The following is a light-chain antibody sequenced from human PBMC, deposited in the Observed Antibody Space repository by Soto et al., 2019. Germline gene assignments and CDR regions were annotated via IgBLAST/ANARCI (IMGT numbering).Light chain of an antibody. J-gene: IGKJ4*01. V-gene: IGKV3-11*01. Sequence: EIVLTQSPATLSLSPGDRATLSCRASQSVSSYLACYQQKPGQAPRLLIYDASHRATGIPARFSGSGSGKDFSLTLGSLEPEDCAVYYCQQRSNWPPLTFGGGTKVEIK. CDR2: DAS. CDR3: QQRSNWPPLT. CDR1: QSVSSY.